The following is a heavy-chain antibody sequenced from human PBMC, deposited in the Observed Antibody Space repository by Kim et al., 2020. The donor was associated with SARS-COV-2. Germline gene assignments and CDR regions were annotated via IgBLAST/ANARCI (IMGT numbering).Heavy chain of an antibody. J-gene: IGHJ6*02. D-gene: IGHD6-19*01. CDR1: GYSFISYW. Sequence: GESLKISCKGSGYSFISYWIGWVRQMPGKGLEWMGIIYPGDSDTRYSPSFQGQVIISADKSISTAYLQWSSLKASDTAMYYCARQSQIPVAGSGMDVWGQGTTVTVSS. CDR3: ARQSQIPVAGSGMDV. CDR2: IYPGDSDT. V-gene: IGHV5-51*01.